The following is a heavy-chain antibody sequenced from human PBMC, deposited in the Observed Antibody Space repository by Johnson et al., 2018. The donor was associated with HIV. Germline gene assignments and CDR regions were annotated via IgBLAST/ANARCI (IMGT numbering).Heavy chain of an antibody. CDR3: ARAVTPFGDWEAFDI. J-gene: IGHJ3*02. D-gene: IGHD3-10*01. CDR1: GFTFSSYA. Sequence: QVQLVESGGGVVQPGRSLRLSCAASGFTFSSYAMHWVRQAPGKGLEWVAVISYDGGNKYYADSVKGRFTISRDNSKNTLYLQMNSLRAEDTAVYYCARAVTPFGDWEAFDIWGQG. V-gene: IGHV3-30-3*01. CDR2: ISYDGGNK.